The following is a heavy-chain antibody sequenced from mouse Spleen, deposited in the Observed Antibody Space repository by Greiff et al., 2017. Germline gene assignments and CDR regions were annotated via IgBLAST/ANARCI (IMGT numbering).Heavy chain of an antibody. CDR2: IYPGDGDT. J-gene: IGHJ2*01. D-gene: IGHD4-1*01. CDR3: ARPGTGY. Sequence: QVQLQQSGPELVKPGASVKISCKASGYAFSSSWMNWVKQRPGKGLEWIGRIYPGDGDTNYNGKFKGKATLTADKSSSTAYMQLSSLTSEDSAVYFCARPGTGYWGQGTTLTVSS. V-gene: IGHV1-82*01. CDR1: GYAFSSSW.